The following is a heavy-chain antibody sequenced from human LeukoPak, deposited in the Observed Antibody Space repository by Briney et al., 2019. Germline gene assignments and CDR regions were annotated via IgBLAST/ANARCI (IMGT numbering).Heavy chain of an antibody. CDR1: GYTFSSYY. CDR3: ATAVKPGYSSGWYNAFDI. CDR2: INPGRDST. Sequence: GASVKVSCKASGYTFSSYYIHWVRQAPGQGLEWMGTINPGRDSTSYAQKFQGRVTMTEDTSTDTAYMELSSLRSEDTAVYYCATAVKPGYSSGWYNAFDIWGQGTMVTVSS. V-gene: IGHV1-46*01. J-gene: IGHJ3*02. D-gene: IGHD6-19*01.